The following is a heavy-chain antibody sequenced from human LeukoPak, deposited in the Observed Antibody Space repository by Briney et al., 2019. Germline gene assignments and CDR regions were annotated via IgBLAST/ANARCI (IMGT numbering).Heavy chain of an antibody. CDR2: IYYSGST. D-gene: IGHD3-22*01. J-gene: IGHJ6*02. CDR3: ARALYYYDSSGYYYNGYYGMDV. V-gene: IGHV4-59*01. Sequence: SETLSLTCTVSGGSISSYYWSWIRQPPGKGLEWIGYIYYSGSTNYNPSLKSRVTISVDTSKNQFSLKLSSVTAADTAVYYCARALYYYDSSGYYYNGYYGMDVWGQGTTVTVSS. CDR1: GGSISSYY.